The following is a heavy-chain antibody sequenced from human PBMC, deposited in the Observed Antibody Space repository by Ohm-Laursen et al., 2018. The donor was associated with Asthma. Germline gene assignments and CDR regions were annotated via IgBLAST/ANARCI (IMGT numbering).Heavy chain of an antibody. Sequence: ASVKVSCKASGYTFTSYGISWVRQAPGQGLEWMGWISAYNGNTNYAQKLQGRVTMTTDISTSTAYMELSSLRSEDTAVYYCARGRDVYSSSGLYWYFDLWGRGTLVTVSS. D-gene: IGHD6-13*01. V-gene: IGHV1-18*01. CDR1: GYTFTSYG. J-gene: IGHJ2*01. CDR3: ARGRDVYSSSGLYWYFDL. CDR2: ISAYNGNT.